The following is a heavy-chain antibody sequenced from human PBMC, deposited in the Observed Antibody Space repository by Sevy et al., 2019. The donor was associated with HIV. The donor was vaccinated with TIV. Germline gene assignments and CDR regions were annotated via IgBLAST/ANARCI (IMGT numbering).Heavy chain of an antibody. D-gene: IGHD1-26*01. Sequence: GGSLRLSCAVFGFTFRTYAMRWVRQAPGEGLEWVAAISYDGSNKYYADSVKGRFTISRDNSKNTLYLQMNSLRAEDTAVYYCARSLEGWDYRGGRGAFDIWGQGTMVTVSS. CDR3: ARSLEGWDYRGGRGAFDI. V-gene: IGHV3-30*04. CDR2: ISYDGSNK. CDR1: GFTFRTYA. J-gene: IGHJ3*02.